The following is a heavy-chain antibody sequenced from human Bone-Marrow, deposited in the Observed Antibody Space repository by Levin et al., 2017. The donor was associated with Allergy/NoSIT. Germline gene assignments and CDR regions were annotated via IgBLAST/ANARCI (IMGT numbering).Heavy chain of an antibody. Sequence: SETLSLTCTVSGGSITTYYWSWIRKSPGKGLEWVGYIRAGGSTNYNPSLNGRVTISLDTSRSQFSLTLTSVTAADTAVYFCASRTGTHGYFDYWGQGNLVTVSS. CDR3: ASRTGTHGYFDY. CDR2: IRAGGST. J-gene: IGHJ4*02. V-gene: IGHV4-59*01. CDR1: GGSITTYY. D-gene: IGHD1-7*01.